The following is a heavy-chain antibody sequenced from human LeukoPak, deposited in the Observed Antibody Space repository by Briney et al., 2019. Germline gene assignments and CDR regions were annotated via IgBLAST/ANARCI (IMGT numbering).Heavy chain of an antibody. CDR3: TRDLRVYRSSRGFGY. CDR2: ISSISSYI. V-gene: IGHV3-21*01. D-gene: IGHD6-13*01. J-gene: IGHJ4*02. Sequence: GGSLSLSCAASGFTFSSYSMNWVRQAAGKGPEWVASISSISSYIYYADSVKDRFTISRDHAKNSLYLQMNSLRAEDTAVYYSTRDLRVYRSSRGFGYWGQGTLVTVSS. CDR1: GFTFSSYS.